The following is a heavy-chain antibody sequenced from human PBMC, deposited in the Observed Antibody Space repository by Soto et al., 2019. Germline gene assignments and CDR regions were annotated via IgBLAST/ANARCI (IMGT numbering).Heavy chain of an antibody. V-gene: IGHV1-24*01. J-gene: IGHJ4*02. D-gene: IGHD3-10*01. CDR2: FDPEDGET. Sequence: ASVKVSCKVSGYTLTELSLHWVRQAPGKGLEWMGGFDPEDGETIYAQKFQGRVTMTEDTSTDTAYMELNSLRSEDTAVYYCATDRTRGAPRAFDYWGQGTLVAVSS. CDR1: GYTLTELS. CDR3: ATDRTRGAPRAFDY.